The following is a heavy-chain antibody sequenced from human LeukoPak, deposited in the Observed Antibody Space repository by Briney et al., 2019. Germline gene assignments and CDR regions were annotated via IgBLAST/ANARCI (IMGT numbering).Heavy chain of an antibody. J-gene: IGHJ4*02. CDR1: GGSISSYY. CDR2: IYYSGST. CDR3: ARIGYCSGGSCSFDY. V-gene: IGHV4-59*04. Sequence: SETLSLTCTVSGGSISSYYWSWIRQPPGKGLEWIGTIYYSGSTYYNPSLKSRVTISLDTSNNQFSLKLSSVTAADAAVYYCARIGYCSGGSCSFDYWGQGTLATVSS. D-gene: IGHD2-15*01.